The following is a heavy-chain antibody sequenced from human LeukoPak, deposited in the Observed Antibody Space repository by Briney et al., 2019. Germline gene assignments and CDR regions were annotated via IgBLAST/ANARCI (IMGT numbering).Heavy chain of an antibody. CDR1: GFTFSSYG. CDR2: IYRGGST. Sequence: PGGSLRLSCAASGFTFSSYGMHWVRQAPGEGLEWVSVIYRGGSTYYADSVKGRFTISRDNSKNTLYLQMNSLRAEDTAVYYCARVGVSGIAVAGGNYWGQGTLVTVSS. J-gene: IGHJ4*02. D-gene: IGHD6-19*01. CDR3: ARVGVSGIAVAGGNY. V-gene: IGHV3-66*01.